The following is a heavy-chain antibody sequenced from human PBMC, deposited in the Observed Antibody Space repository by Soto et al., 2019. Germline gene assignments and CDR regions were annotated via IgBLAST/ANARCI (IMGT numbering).Heavy chain of an antibody. D-gene: IGHD3-10*01. CDR3: AKGRGGPMDYRLDY. V-gene: IGHV3-30*18. Sequence: QVQLVESGGGVVQPGRSLRLSCAASGFSFSTFGMHWVRQVPGKGLEWVAAISDDGDDNRYARFAKGRFIISRDNSKNTLYLQMNSLRVEDTAVYFCAKGRGGPMDYRLDYWGQGVLVTVSS. J-gene: IGHJ4*02. CDR2: ISDDGDDN. CDR1: GFSFSTFG.